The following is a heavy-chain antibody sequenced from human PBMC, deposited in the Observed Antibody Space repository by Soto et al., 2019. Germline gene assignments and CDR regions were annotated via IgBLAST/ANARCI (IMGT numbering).Heavy chain of an antibody. J-gene: IGHJ5*01. CDR2: INGGDGDM. V-gene: IGHV1-3*01. Sequence: QVQLVQSGAEVKKPGASVKVSCKASGYSFIKYTIHWVRQAPGQRLEWMGWINGGDGDMKFSQKFQGRVTMTRDTTASTTYMELSSLGSEDTALYYGASARAIAVGGLTWFDSWGQGTLVTVSS. CDR1: GYSFIKYT. D-gene: IGHD6-13*01. CDR3: ASARAIAVGGLTWFDS.